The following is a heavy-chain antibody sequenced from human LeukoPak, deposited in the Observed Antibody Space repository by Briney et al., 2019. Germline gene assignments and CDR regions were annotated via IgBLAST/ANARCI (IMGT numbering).Heavy chain of an antibody. CDR2: ISYDGSNK. J-gene: IGHJ6*02. CDR3: AREGVLSGASYGMDV. V-gene: IGHV3-30*04. D-gene: IGHD2-15*01. Sequence: GRSLRLSCAASGFTFSSYAMHWVRQAPDKGLERVAVISYDGSNKYYADSVKGRFTISRDNSKNTLYLQMNSLRAEDTAVYYCAREGVLSGASYGMDVWGQGTTVTVSS. CDR1: GFTFSSYA.